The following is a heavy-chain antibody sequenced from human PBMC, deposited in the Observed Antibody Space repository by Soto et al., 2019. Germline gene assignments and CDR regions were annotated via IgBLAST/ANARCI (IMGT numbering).Heavy chain of an antibody. V-gene: IGHV3-74*01. Sequence: GSLRLSCAASGFTFSSYWMHWVRQAPGKGLVWVSRINSDGSSTSYADSVKGRFTISRDNAKNTLYLQMNSLRAEDTAVYYCARLNGEKQLSVGYYYGMDVWGQGTTVTVSS. CDR2: INSDGSST. J-gene: IGHJ6*02. CDR1: GFTFSSYW. D-gene: IGHD6-6*01. CDR3: ARLNGEKQLSVGYYYGMDV.